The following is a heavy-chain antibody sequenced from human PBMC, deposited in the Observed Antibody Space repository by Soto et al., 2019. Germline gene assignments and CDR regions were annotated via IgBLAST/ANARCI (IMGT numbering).Heavy chain of an antibody. V-gene: IGHV3-30-3*01. J-gene: IGHJ4*02. CDR3: ARVHTYYYDSSGYYYDY. CDR1: GFTFSSYA. CDR2: ISYDGSNK. D-gene: IGHD3-22*01. Sequence: LRLSCAASGFTFSSYAMHWVRQAPGKGLEWVAVISYDGSNKYYADSVRGRFTISRDNSKNTLYLQMNSLRAEDTAVYHCARVHTYYYDSSGYYYDYWGQGTLVTVSS.